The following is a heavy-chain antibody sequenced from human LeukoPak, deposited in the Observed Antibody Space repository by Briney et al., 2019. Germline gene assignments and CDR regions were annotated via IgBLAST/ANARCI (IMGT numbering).Heavy chain of an antibody. D-gene: IGHD2-2*01. V-gene: IGHV3-23*01. CDR1: GFTFSSYW. CDR3: AKGGSPSCYSSSGY. J-gene: IGHJ4*02. Sequence: PGGSLRLSCAASGFTFSSYWMSWVRQAPGKGLEWVSAICGSDGSRYYADSVKGRFTISRDNSKNTLYLQMNSLRGEDTAVYYCAKGGSPSCYSSSGYWGQGTLVTVSS. CDR2: ICGSDGSR.